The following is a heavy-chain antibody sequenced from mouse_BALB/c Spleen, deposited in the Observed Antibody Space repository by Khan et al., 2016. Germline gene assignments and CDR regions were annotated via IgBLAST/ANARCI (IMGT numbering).Heavy chain of an antibody. V-gene: IGHV14-3*02. CDR2: IDPANGNT. CDR3: VRPFYEGYYGFAY. D-gene: IGHD2-3*01. J-gene: IGHJ3*01. CDR1: GFNIKDTY. Sequence: VQLKQSGAEFVKPGASVKLSCTASGFNIKDTYIHWVKQSPEQGLEWIGGIDPANGNTKFDPKFQGKATITTDTSSHTAYLQLSSLTSEDTAVYYCVRPFYEGYYGFAYWGQGTLVTVSA.